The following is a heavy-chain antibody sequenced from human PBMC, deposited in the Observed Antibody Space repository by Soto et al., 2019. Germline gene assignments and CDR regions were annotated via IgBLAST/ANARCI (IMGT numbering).Heavy chain of an antibody. CDR1: GDTFNFYT. CDR3: ATNYGSGSTHFDY. J-gene: IGHJ4*02. CDR2: IIPMLGMS. Sequence: QVQLVQSGAEVKKPGSPVRVSCTASGDTFNFYTISWVRQVPGQGPEWMGRIIPMLGMSNYAQKFQGRVTIMADKSTSTVYMNLSGLTSEDTAVYYFATNYGSGSTHFDYWGQGTLVTVSS. V-gene: IGHV1-69*02. D-gene: IGHD3-10*01.